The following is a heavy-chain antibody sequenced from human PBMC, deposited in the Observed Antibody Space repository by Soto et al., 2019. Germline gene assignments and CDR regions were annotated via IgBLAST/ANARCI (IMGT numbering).Heavy chain of an antibody. CDR3: ARDVTGTTTFDY. J-gene: IGHJ4*02. V-gene: IGHV1-69*04. CDR1: GGPFSSYS. Sequence: SSLKLSCKSSGGPFSSYSISWVRQAPGQGLEWMGRIIPILGIANYAQKFQGRVTITADKSTSTAYMELSSLRSEDTAVYYCARDVTGTTTFDYWGQGTLVTVSS. CDR2: IIPILGIA. D-gene: IGHD1-7*01.